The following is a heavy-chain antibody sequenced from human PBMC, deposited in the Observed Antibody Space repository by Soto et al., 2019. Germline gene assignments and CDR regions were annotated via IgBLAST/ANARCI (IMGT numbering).Heavy chain of an antibody. V-gene: IGHV3-30-3*01. D-gene: IGHD3-22*01. Sequence: QVQLVESGGGVVQPGRSLRLSCAASGFTFSTYAMHWVRQAPGKRLDWVAVISYDGSNKYYADSVKGRFTISRDNSKNTLYLQMNSLRAEDTTVYYCARGGPYYYDSSDWGAFHIWGQGTMVTVSS. CDR3: ARGGPYYYDSSDWGAFHI. CDR2: ISYDGSNK. CDR1: GFTFSTYA. J-gene: IGHJ3*02.